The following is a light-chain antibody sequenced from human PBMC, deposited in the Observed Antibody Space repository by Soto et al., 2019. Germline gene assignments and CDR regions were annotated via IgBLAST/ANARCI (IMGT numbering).Light chain of an antibody. J-gene: IGKJ1*01. Sequence: DIQMTQSPSSLSASVGDRVTITCRASQSISSYLTWYQQKPGKAPKLLIYSASTLQGGVPSRFIGSGSGTDFTLTISSLQPEDFATYYCQQSNSTPWTFGQGTKVEIK. V-gene: IGKV1-39*01. CDR3: QQSNSTPWT. CDR2: SAS. CDR1: QSISSY.